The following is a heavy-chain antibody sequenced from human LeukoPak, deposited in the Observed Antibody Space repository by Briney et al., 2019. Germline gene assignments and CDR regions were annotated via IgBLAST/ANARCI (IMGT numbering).Heavy chain of an antibody. Sequence: WASVKVSCKAPGYTFTGYYMHWVRQAPGQGLEWMGWINPNSGGTNYAQKFQGRVTMTRDTSISTAYMELSRLRSDDTAVYYCARDRTAGYSSSWLPFDYWGQGTLVTVSS. D-gene: IGHD6-13*01. CDR2: INPNSGGT. CDR1: GYTFTGYY. CDR3: ARDRTAGYSSSWLPFDY. J-gene: IGHJ4*02. V-gene: IGHV1-2*02.